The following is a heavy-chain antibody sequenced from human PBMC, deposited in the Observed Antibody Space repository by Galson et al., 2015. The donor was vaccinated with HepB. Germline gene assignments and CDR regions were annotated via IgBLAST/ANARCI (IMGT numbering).Heavy chain of an antibody. Sequence: SLRLSCAASGFTFSTYSMNWVRQAPGKGLERVSYISSSSSGIYYADSVKGRFAVSRDNAKNSLHLQMNSLKNEDTAVYYCAREYSYAIDYWGQGTLVTVSS. J-gene: IGHJ4*02. CDR2: ISSSSSGI. V-gene: IGHV3-48*02. CDR1: GFTFSTYS. CDR3: AREYSYAIDY. D-gene: IGHD5-18*01.